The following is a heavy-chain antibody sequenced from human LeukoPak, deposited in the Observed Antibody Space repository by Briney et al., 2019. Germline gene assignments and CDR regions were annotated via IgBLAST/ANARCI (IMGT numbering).Heavy chain of an antibody. V-gene: IGHV4-34*01. J-gene: IGHJ4*02. CDR3: ARLIRITMVRGVIIYYFDY. Sequence: SETLSLTCAVYGGSFSGYYWSWIRQPPGKGLEWIGEINHSGSTNYNPSLKSRVTISVDTSKNQFSLKLSSVTAADTAVYYCARLIRITMVRGVIIYYFDYWGQGTLVTVSS. CDR1: GGSFSGYY. CDR2: INHSGST. D-gene: IGHD3-10*01.